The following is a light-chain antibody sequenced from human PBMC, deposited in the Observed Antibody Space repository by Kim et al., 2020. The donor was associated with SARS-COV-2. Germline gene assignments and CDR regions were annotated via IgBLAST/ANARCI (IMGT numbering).Light chain of an antibody. CDR3: QQYYSTPLT. V-gene: IGKV4-1*01. J-gene: IGKJ4*01. Sequence: ATIHGKSSQSVLYSSNNKSYLAWYQQKPGQPPKLLIYRASTRESGVPDRFSGSGSGTDFTLTISSLQAEDVAVYYCQQYYSTPLTFGGGTKVDIK. CDR1: QSVLYSSNNKSY. CDR2: RAS.